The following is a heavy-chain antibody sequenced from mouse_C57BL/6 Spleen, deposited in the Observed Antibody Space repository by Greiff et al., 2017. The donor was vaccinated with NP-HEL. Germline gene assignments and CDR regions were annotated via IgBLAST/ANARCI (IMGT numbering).Heavy chain of an antibody. Sequence: QVTLKVCGPGILQSSQTLSLTCSFSGFSLSTSGMGVSWIRQPSGKGLEWLAHIYWDDDKRYNPSLKSRLTISKDTSRNQVFLKITSVDTADTATYYCARNPFYEGYAMDYWGQGTSVTVSS. CDR3: ARNPFYEGYAMDY. V-gene: IGHV8-12*01. CDR2: IYWDDDK. CDR1: GFSLSTSGMG. J-gene: IGHJ4*01. D-gene: IGHD1-1*01.